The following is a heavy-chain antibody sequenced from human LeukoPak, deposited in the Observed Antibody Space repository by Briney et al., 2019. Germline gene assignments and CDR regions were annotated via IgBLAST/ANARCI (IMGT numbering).Heavy chain of an antibody. Sequence: GGSLRLSCAASGFTFSSYAMHWVRQAPGKGLEWVAVISYDGSNKYYADSVKGRFTISRDNSKNTLYLQMNSLRAEDTAVYYCARARRHGSGTVFDYWGQGTLVTVSS. J-gene: IGHJ4*02. D-gene: IGHD3-10*01. CDR3: ARARRHGSGTVFDY. V-gene: IGHV3-30-3*01. CDR2: ISYDGSNK. CDR1: GFTFSSYA.